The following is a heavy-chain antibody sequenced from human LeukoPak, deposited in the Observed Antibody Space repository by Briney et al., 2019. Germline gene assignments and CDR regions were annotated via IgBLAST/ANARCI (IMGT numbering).Heavy chain of an antibody. V-gene: IGHV4-31*03. Sequence: SETLSLTCTVSGGSISSGGYYWSWIRQHPGKGLEWIGYIYYSGSTYYNPSLKSRVTISVDTSKNQFSLKLSSVTAADTAVYYCARVDGDYVRYFDYWGQGTLVTVSS. J-gene: IGHJ4*02. CDR1: GGSISSGGYY. CDR3: ARVDGDYVRYFDY. CDR2: IYYSGST. D-gene: IGHD4-17*01.